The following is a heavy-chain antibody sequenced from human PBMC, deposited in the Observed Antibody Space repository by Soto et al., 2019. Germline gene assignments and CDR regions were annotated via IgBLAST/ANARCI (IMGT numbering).Heavy chain of an antibody. CDR3: AKDRASGSYAANYYYYGMDV. Sequence: GGSLRLSCAASGFTFDDYAMHRVRQAPGKGLQWVSGINWNSGSIGYADSVKGRFTISRDNAKTSLYLQMNSLRAEDTALYYCAKDRASGSYAANYYYYGMDVWGQGTTVTVSS. J-gene: IGHJ6*02. CDR1: GFTFDDYA. V-gene: IGHV3-9*01. D-gene: IGHD3-10*01. CDR2: INWNSGSI.